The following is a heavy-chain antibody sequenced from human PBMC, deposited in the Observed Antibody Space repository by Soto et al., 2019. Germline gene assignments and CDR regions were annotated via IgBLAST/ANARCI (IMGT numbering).Heavy chain of an antibody. V-gene: IGHV4-61*01. J-gene: IGHJ6*02. CDR2: ISYSGSA. CDR3: ARDSRIATRPIAGYSYYGMDV. D-gene: IGHD6-6*01. CDR1: GDFVSSGTYY. Sequence: SETLSLTCTVSGDFVSSGTYYWSWIRQPPGKGLEWIGYISYSGSANYNPSLKSRVTISGDTSKNQFSLKLSSVTAADTAVYYCARDSRIATRPIAGYSYYGMDVWGQGATVTVSS.